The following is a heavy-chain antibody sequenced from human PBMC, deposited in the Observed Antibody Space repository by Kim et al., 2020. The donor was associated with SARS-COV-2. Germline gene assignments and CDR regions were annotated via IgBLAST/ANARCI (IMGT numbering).Heavy chain of an antibody. CDR1: GFTFSSYA. V-gene: IGHV3-30-3*01. Sequence: GGSLRLSCAASGFTFSSYAMHWVRQAPGKGLEWVAVISYDGSNKYYADSVKGRFTISRDNSKNTLYLQMNSLRAEDTAVYYCARAARYSGYDFPGCWGQGTLVTVSS. D-gene: IGHD5-12*01. J-gene: IGHJ4*02. CDR3: ARAARYSGYDFPGC. CDR2: ISYDGSNK.